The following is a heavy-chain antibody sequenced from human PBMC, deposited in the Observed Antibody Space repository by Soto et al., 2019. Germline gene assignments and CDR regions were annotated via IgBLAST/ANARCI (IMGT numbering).Heavy chain of an antibody. Sequence: EVQLLESGGGLVQPGGSLRLSCAASGFTFSTYAMSWVRQAPGRGLEWVSTISGSGGSTYYADSVRGRFTISRDNSKNTLYLQVNSLRGEDTAVYYCAKEVGYNWNDPFDYWGQGTLVTVSS. J-gene: IGHJ4*02. V-gene: IGHV3-23*01. CDR1: GFTFSTYA. CDR2: ISGSGGST. D-gene: IGHD1-1*01. CDR3: AKEVGYNWNDPFDY.